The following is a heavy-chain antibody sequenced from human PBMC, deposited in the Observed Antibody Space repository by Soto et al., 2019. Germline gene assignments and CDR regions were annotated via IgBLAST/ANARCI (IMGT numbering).Heavy chain of an antibody. J-gene: IGHJ4*02. V-gene: IGHV4-30-2*01. CDR2: IYHIAST. CDR3: ARTPDY. CDR1: GGSISSGGYS. D-gene: IGHD2-15*01. Sequence: QLQLQESGSGLLKPSQTLSLTCAVSGGSISSGGYSWSWIRQPPGKGLEWIGYIYHIASTYYNPFLQSRVTIPVHRPKNTSSPKLSSVTAADTAVYYCARTPDYWCQVTLGTVAA.